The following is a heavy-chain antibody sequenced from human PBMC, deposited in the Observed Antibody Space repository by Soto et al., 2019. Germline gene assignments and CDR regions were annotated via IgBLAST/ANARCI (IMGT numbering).Heavy chain of an antibody. Sequence: PGRSLRLSCSASGFTFSSYVMNWVRQAPGKGLEYVSGITSNGGSTFYADSVKGRFIISRDNSQNTVYLQMSSLTTADTAVYYSLVASAAYWGQGTQVTVSS. D-gene: IGHD6-13*01. CDR3: LVASAAY. V-gene: IGHV3-64D*06. CDR2: ITSNGGST. J-gene: IGHJ4*02. CDR1: GFTFSSYV.